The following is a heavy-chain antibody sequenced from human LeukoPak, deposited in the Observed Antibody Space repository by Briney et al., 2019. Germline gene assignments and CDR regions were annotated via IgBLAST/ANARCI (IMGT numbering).Heavy chain of an antibody. CDR1: GGSISSSSYY. CDR2: IYYSRST. J-gene: IGHJ4*02. D-gene: IGHD6-19*01. CDR3: ARRASSVWLSYFDY. Sequence: SETLSLTCTVSGGSISSSSYYWGWIRQPPGKGLEWIGSIYYSRSTYYNPSLKSRVTISVDTSKNQFSLKLSSVTAADTAVYYCARRASSVWLSYFDYWGQGTLVTVSS. V-gene: IGHV4-39*01.